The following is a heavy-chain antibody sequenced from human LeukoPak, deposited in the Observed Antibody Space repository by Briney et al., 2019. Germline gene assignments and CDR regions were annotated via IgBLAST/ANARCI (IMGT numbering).Heavy chain of an antibody. D-gene: IGHD6-13*01. CDR1: GFTFRSYA. V-gene: IGHV3-64*02. CDR2: ISSNGGST. J-gene: IGHJ3*02. Sequence: GGSLRLSCAASGFTFRSYAMHWVRQAPGKGLEYVLAISSNGGSTYYADSVKGRFTISRDNSKNTLYLQMGSLRAEDMAVYYCARVISTGYSSSWLLNDAFDIWGQGTMVTVSS. CDR3: ARVISTGYSSSWLLNDAFDI.